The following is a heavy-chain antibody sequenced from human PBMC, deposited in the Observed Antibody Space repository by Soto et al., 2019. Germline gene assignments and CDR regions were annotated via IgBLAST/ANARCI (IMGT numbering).Heavy chain of an antibody. Sequence: QVQLVESGGGVVQPGRSLRLSCAASGFTFSSYGMHWVRQAPGKGLEWVAVISYDGSNKYYADSVKGRFTISRDNSKNTLYLQMTSLRAEDTAVYYCAKDRPVRAVAGRGWFDPWGQGTLVTVSS. CDR3: AKDRPVRAVAGRGWFDP. D-gene: IGHD6-19*01. J-gene: IGHJ5*02. CDR1: GFTFSSYG. CDR2: ISYDGSNK. V-gene: IGHV3-30*18.